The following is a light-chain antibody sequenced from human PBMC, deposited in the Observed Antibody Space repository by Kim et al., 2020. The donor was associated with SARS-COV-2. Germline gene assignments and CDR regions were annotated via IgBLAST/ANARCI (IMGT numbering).Light chain of an antibody. Sequence: LAPEERATRYCKATQCVINNYLAWYQQKPGQAPRLVISGVSRRATGIPDRFSGSGAGTDFTLTISRLKPEDFAVYYCQQYGYSSTFGQGTKVDIK. CDR3: QQYGYSST. J-gene: IGKJ1*01. CDR1: QCVINNY. CDR2: GVS. V-gene: IGKV3-20*01.